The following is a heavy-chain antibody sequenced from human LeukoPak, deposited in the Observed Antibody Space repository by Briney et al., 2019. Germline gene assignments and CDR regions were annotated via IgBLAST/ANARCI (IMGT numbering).Heavy chain of an antibody. J-gene: IGHJ3*02. CDR1: GGSISSSSYY. CDR3: ARDSITMIVVVMAVNAFDI. D-gene: IGHD3-22*01. Sequence: SETLSLTCTVSGGSISSSSYYWGWIRQPPGKGLEWIGSIYYSGSTYYNPSLKSRVTISVDTSKNQFSLKLSSVTAADTAVCYCARDSITMIVVVMAVNAFDIWGQGTMVTVSS. CDR2: IYYSGST. V-gene: IGHV4-39*07.